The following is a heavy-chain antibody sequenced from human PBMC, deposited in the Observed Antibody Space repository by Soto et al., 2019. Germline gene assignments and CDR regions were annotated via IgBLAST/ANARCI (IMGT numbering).Heavy chain of an antibody. CDR1: GFTFTNYA. CDR3: ATFGHNYIVVVVPPQSSDY. V-gene: IGHV3-23*01. Sequence: PGGSLRLSCAASGFTFTNYAMTWVRQAPGKGLEWVSAVGGDAITTYYADSVKGRFTISRDNSKNTLYLQMNSLRAEDTAVYYCATFGHNYIVVVVPPQSSDYRGPGTLVSLST. CDR2: VGGDAITT. D-gene: IGHD2-15*01. J-gene: IGHJ4*02.